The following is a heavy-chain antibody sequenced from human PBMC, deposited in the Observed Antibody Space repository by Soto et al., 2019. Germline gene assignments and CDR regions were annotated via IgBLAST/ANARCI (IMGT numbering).Heavy chain of an antibody. CDR2: ISSSSSYI. CDR3: ARDVSSSWGY. V-gene: IGHV3-21*01. J-gene: IGHJ4*02. CDR1: GFTFSSYS. Sequence: EVQLVESGGGLVKPGGSLRLSCAASGFTFSSYSMNWVRQAPVKGLEWVSSISSSSSYIYYADSVKGRFTISRDNAKNSLYLQMNSLRAEDTAVYYCARDVSSSWGYWGQGTLVTVSS. D-gene: IGHD6-13*01.